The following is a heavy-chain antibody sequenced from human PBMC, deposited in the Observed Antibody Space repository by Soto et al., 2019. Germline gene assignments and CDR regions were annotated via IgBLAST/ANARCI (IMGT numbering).Heavy chain of an antibody. CDR1: GYTFTAYH. D-gene: IGHD3-10*02. V-gene: IGHV1-2*02. CDR2: INPKFGDT. Sequence: QVQLVQSGAEVKEPGDSVRVSCEASGYTFTAYHIHWVRQAPGQGLEWMGWINPKFGDTTYAQDFQGRVSMTRDMSISTVYMELSRLTSDDTAIYYCARNMDYYYGRGSGKGHGVWGQWTTVTVFS. CDR3: ARNMDYYYGRGSGKGHGV. J-gene: IGHJ6*02.